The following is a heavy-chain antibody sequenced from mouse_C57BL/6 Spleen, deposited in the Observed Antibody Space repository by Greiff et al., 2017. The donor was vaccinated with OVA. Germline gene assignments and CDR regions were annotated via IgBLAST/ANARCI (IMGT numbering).Heavy chain of an antibody. Sequence: QVQLKQSGPELVKPGASVKISCKASGYAFSSSWMNWVKQRPGKGLEWIGRIYPGDGDTNYNGKFKGKATLTADKSSSTAYMQLSSLTSEDSAVYFCARCYNAGVGYWGQGTLVTVSA. V-gene: IGHV1-82*01. CDR2: IYPGDGDT. CDR1: GYAFSSSW. D-gene: IGHD2-12*01. CDR3: ARCYNAGVGY. J-gene: IGHJ3*01.